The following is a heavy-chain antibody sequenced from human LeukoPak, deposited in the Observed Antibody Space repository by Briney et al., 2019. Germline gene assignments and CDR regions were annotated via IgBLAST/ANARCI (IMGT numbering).Heavy chain of an antibody. D-gene: IGHD3-9*01. V-gene: IGHV3-66*01. J-gene: IGHJ4*02. Sequence: GGSLTLSCAASGFTVSSNYRSWVRQAPGKGLEWVSVIYSGGSTYSAHSMKGRFTIYTANSKNTLYLQMNSLRDEDTAVYYCARGDYDILTGPRSEFDYWGQGTLVTVSS. CDR1: GFTVSSNY. CDR3: ARGDYDILTGPRSEFDY. CDR2: IYSGGST.